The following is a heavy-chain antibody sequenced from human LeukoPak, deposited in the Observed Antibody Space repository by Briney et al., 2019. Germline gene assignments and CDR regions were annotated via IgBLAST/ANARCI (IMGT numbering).Heavy chain of an antibody. CDR2: IKQDGSEK. V-gene: IGHV3-7*03. Sequence: GGSLRLSCAASGFTFSLYWMNWVRRAPGKGLEWVANIKQDGSEKYYVDSVKGRFTISRDNAKNSLYLQMNSLRAEDTAVYYCARETGTNVFDYWGQGTLVTVSS. CDR1: GFTFSLYW. CDR3: ARETGTNVFDY. J-gene: IGHJ4*02. D-gene: IGHD4-17*01.